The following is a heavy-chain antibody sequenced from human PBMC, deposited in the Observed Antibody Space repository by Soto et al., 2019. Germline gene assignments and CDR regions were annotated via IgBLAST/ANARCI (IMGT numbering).Heavy chain of an antibody. D-gene: IGHD6-19*01. J-gene: IGHJ1*01. CDR1: GGSISSGGYY. Sequence: QVQLQESGPGLVKPSQTLSLTCTVSGGSISSGGYYWSWIRQHPGKGLEWIGYIYYSGSTYYNPSLNSRVTISVDTSKNQFSLKLSSVTAADTAVYYCARGTIAVAGRGLGGEYFQHWGQGTLVTVSS. CDR3: ARGTIAVAGRGLGGEYFQH. V-gene: IGHV4-31*03. CDR2: IYYSGST.